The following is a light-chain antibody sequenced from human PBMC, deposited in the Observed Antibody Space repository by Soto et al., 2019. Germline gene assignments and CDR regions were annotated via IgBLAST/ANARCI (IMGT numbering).Light chain of an antibody. Sequence: EIVLTQSPGTLSLSPGERATLSCRVSQSVSSRFLAWYQQRPGQAPRLLMFGASRRVTGIPDRFSGSGSGTDFTLTISRLEPEDFAVYYCQQYGSSPTWTFGQGIKVEIK. CDR3: QQYGSSPTWT. CDR1: QSVSSRF. V-gene: IGKV3-20*01. J-gene: IGKJ1*01. CDR2: GAS.